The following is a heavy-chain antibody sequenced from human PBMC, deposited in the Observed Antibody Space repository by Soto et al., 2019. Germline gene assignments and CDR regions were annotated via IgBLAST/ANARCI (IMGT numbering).Heavy chain of an antibody. J-gene: IGHJ4*02. V-gene: IGHV4-59*01. D-gene: IGHD6-13*01. CDR2: IYYSGST. Sequence: QVQLQESGPGLVKPSETLSLTCTVSGGSISGYYWSWIRQPPGKGLEWIGYIYYSGSTNYNPSLKSRVTISVDTSKNQFSLRLSSVTAADTAVYYCASGGGGFAAGYWGQGTLVTVSS. CDR1: GGSISGYY. CDR3: ASGGGGFAAGY.